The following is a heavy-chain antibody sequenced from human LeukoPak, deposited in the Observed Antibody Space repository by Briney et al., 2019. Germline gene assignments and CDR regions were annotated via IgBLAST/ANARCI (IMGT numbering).Heavy chain of an antibody. Sequence: PGGSLRLSCAASGFTFSSYGMHWVRQAPGKGLEWVAVISYDGSNKYYADSVKGRFTISRDNSKNTLYLQMNSLRAEDTAVYYCAKVWVAHDFWSGHFPANWGQGTLVTVSS. CDR1: GFTFSSYG. CDR3: AKVWVAHDFWSGHFPAN. V-gene: IGHV3-30*18. CDR2: ISYDGSNK. J-gene: IGHJ4*02. D-gene: IGHD3-3*01.